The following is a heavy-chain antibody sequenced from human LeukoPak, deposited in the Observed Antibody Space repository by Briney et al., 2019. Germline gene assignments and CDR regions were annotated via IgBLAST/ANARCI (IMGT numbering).Heavy chain of an antibody. D-gene: IGHD4-17*01. J-gene: IGHJ3*02. CDR3: ARRDITVNAFDI. V-gene: IGHV4-34*01. CDR1: GGSFSGYY. CDR2: TISYTGST. Sequence: SETLSLTCAVYGGSFSGYYWSWIRQSPGTGLEWIGTTISYTGSTYYNPSVKSRVTISADTSKNQFSLKLSSVTAADTAVYFCARRDITVNAFDIWGQGTMVTVSS.